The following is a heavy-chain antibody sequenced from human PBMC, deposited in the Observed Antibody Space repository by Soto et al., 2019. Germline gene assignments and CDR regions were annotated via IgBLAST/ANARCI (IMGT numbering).Heavy chain of an antibody. CDR3: ARDLLRIAAAGAD. V-gene: IGHV1-69*08. D-gene: IGHD6-13*01. Sequence: QVQLVQSGAEVKKPGSSVKVSCKASGGTFSNYTISWVRQAPGQGLEWMGRIIPILGIANYAQKFQGRVTXTXDXXTSTAYMELSSLRSEDTAVYYCARDLLRIAAAGADWGQGTLVTVSS. CDR2: IIPILGIA. CDR1: GGTFSNYT. J-gene: IGHJ4*02.